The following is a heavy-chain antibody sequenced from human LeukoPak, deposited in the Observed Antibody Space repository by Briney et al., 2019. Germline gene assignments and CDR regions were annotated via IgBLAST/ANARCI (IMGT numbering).Heavy chain of an antibody. V-gene: IGHV1-24*01. D-gene: IGHD2-2*01. CDR1: GYTLTELS. CDR3: AIVQYCSSTSCYSFDP. Sequence: GASVKVSCKVSGYTLTELSMHWVRQAPGKGLEWMGGFDPEDGETIYAQKFQGRVTMTEDTSTDTAYMELSSLRSEDTAVYYCAIVQYCSSTSCYSFDPWGQGTLVTVSS. J-gene: IGHJ5*02. CDR2: FDPEDGET.